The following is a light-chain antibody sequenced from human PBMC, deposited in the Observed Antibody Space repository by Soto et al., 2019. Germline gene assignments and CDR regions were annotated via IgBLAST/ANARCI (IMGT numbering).Light chain of an antibody. CDR3: SSYAGTKTLV. CDR1: ISDIGTYYY. J-gene: IGLJ2*01. CDR2: EVS. Sequence: QLVLTQPPSASGSPGQSVTISCTGTISDIGTYYYVSWYQQHPGKAPKLIIYEVSERPSGVPDRFSGSKSGNTASLTVSGLQAEDEAHYYCSSYAGTKTLVFGGGTKVTVL. V-gene: IGLV2-8*01.